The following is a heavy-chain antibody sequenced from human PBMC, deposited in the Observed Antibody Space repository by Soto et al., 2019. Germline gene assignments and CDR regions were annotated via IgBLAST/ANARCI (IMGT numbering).Heavy chain of an antibody. CDR2: MNPHTGET. V-gene: IGHV1-8*02. CDR1: GYTFTSYA. D-gene: IGHD6-6*01. Sequence: ASVKASCKASGYTFTSYAMHWVRQAPGQGLELMGWMNPHTGETDATRKFQGRLTMTRNISINTAYMELSSLTSEDTAVYYCAKKHSGSSLAYWGQGSLVTVSS. CDR3: AKKHSGSSLAY. J-gene: IGHJ4*02.